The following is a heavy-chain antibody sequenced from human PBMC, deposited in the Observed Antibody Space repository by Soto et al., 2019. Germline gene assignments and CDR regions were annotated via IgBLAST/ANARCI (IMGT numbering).Heavy chain of an antibody. D-gene: IGHD4-17*01. CDR2: ISYDGSNK. J-gene: IGHJ4*02. Sequence: QVQLVESGGGVVQPGRSLRLSCAASGFTFSSYGMHWVRQAPGKGLEWVAVISYDGSNKYYADSVKGRFTISRDNSKNTLYLQMNSLRAEDTAVYYCAKSRSLSTGTTGEDWGQGTLVNVSS. CDR1: GFTFSSYG. V-gene: IGHV3-30*18. CDR3: AKSRSLSTGTTGED.